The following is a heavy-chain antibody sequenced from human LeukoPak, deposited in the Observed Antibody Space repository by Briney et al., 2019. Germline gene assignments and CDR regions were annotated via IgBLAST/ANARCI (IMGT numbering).Heavy chain of an antibody. D-gene: IGHD6-13*01. CDR3: ARSAIAAAGRNLDY. J-gene: IGHJ4*02. V-gene: IGHV1-2*02. CDR2: INPNSGGT. Sequence: GASVKVSCKASGYTFTGYYMHWVRQAPGQGLEWMGWINPNSGGTNYAQKFQGRVTMTRDTSISTAYMELSRLRSDDTAVYYCARSAIAAAGRNLDYWGQGTLVTVSS. CDR1: GYTFTGYY.